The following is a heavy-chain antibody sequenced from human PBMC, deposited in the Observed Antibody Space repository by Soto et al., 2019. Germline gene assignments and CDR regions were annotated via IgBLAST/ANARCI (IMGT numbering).Heavy chain of an antibody. V-gene: IGHV3-30*18. J-gene: IGHJ4*02. CDR2: ISYDGSNK. CDR1: GFTFSSYC. D-gene: IGHD4-17*01. CDR3: AKDRPDYGDSLYFDY. Sequence: GGSLRLSCAASGFTFSSYCMHWVRQAPGKGLEWVAVISYDGSNKYYADSVKGRFTISRDNSKNTLYLQMNSLRAEDTAVYYCAKDRPDYGDSLYFDYWGQGTLVTVSS.